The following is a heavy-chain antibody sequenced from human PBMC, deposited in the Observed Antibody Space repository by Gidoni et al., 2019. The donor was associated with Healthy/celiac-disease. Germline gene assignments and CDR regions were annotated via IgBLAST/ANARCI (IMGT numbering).Heavy chain of an antibody. Sequence: VQLGESGGGVVWRVWSLSLACPAPAFHSRTYGTHWVRQGQGKGMEWVAVISYEGSNKYYADAVKGRFTSSRDNYKNTLYLKMNILRAEDTAVYYCEKQRGPLRTYGLLNFDYWGQGTLVTVSS. V-gene: IGHV3-30*18. J-gene: IGHJ4*02. CDR2: ISYEGSNK. CDR1: AFHSRTYG. D-gene: IGHD3-10*01. CDR3: EKQRGPLRTYGLLNFDY.